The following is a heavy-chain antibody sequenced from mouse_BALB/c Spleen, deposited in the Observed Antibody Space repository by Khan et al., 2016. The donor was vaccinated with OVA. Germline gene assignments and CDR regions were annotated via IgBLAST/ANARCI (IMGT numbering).Heavy chain of an antibody. V-gene: IGHV1S56*01. D-gene: IGHD3-3*01. CDR1: GYTFTSYD. CDR3: ARGGDGGFAY. Sequence: QVQLQQSGAELVKPGASVKLSCKASGYTFTSYDINWVRQRPEQGLEWIGWMFPGDGSTKYNENFKGKATLTTDKSSSTAYMQLSRLTSEDSGACFWARGGDGGFAYWGQGTLVPVSA. CDR2: MFPGDGST. J-gene: IGHJ3*01.